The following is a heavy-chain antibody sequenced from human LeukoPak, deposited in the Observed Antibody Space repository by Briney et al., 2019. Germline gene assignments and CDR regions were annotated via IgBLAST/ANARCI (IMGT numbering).Heavy chain of an antibody. CDR1: GFTFSSYA. J-gene: IGHJ3*02. CDR3: ATRLAAAGAVRGGAFDI. Sequence: GGSLRLSCAASGFTFSSYAMSWVRQAPGKGLEWVSAISGSGGSTYYTDSVKGRFTISRDNSKNTLYLQVNSLRAEDTAVYYCATRLAAAGAVRGGAFDIWGQGTMVTVSS. D-gene: IGHD6-13*01. V-gene: IGHV3-23*01. CDR2: ISGSGGST.